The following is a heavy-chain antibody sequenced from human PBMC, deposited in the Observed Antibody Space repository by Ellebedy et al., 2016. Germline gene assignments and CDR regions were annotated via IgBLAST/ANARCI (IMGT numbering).Heavy chain of an antibody. J-gene: IGHJ4*02. CDR2: ISEDGTKT. CDR3: ARDHRFDKNKSFDY. V-gene: IGHV3-30*03. CDR1: RFGFSAYD. Sequence: GGSLRLXXDGSRFGFSAYDMHWIRQAPGKGLEWVALISEDGTKTHYADSVKGRFTISRDNSKKTLDLQMNSLRGEDTAVYYCARDHRFDKNKSFDYWGQGTLVTVSS. D-gene: IGHD2/OR15-2a*01.